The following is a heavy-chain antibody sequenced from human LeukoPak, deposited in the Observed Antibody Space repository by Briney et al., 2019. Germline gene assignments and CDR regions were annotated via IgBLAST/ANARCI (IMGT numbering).Heavy chain of an antibody. V-gene: IGHV3-30*02. CDR1: GFTFSSYG. D-gene: IGHD4-17*01. J-gene: IGHJ4*02. CDR3: ARDRWHDYGASFDY. CDR2: IRYDGSNK. Sequence: GGSLRLSCAASGFTFSSYGMHWVRQAPGKGLEWVAFIRYDGSNKYYADSVKGRFTISRDNSKNTLYLQMNSLRAEDTAVYYCARDRWHDYGASFDYWGQGTLVTVSS.